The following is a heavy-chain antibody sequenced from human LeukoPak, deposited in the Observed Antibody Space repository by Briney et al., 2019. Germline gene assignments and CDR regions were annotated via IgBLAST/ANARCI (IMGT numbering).Heavy chain of an antibody. CDR2: ISYDGSNK. V-gene: IGHV3-30*03. CDR3: YGSGSYYY. CDR1: GFSFSSYG. J-gene: IGHJ4*02. D-gene: IGHD3-10*01. Sequence: GGSLRLSCAASGFSFSSYGMHWVRQAPGKGLEWVAIISYDGSNKYYADSAKGRFTISRDNSKNTLYLQMNSLRAEDTAVYYCYGSGSYYYWGQGTLVTVSS.